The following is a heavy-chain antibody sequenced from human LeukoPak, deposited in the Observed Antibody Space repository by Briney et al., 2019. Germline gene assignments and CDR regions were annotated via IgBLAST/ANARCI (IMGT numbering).Heavy chain of an antibody. CDR3: AKDRLNNWNDGRQNWFDP. CDR2: ISGSGGSK. Sequence: GGSLRLSCAASGFTFSSYAMSWVRQAPGKGLEWVSAISGSGGSKYYADSVKGRFTISRDNSKNTLYLQMNSLRAEDTAVYYCAKDRLNNWNDGRQNWFDPWGQGTLVTVSS. V-gene: IGHV3-23*01. CDR1: GFTFSSYA. J-gene: IGHJ5*02. D-gene: IGHD1-20*01.